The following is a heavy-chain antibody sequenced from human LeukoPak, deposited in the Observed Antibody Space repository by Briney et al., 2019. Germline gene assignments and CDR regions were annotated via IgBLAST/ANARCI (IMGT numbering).Heavy chain of an antibody. J-gene: IGHJ6*03. CDR1: GGSFSGDY. CDR2: INHSGST. V-gene: IGHV4-34*01. Sequence: PSETLSLTCAVYGGSFSGDYWSWIRQPPGKGLEWVGEINHSGSTNYNPSLKSRVSISLDSSKNQFSLKLSSVTAADTAVYYCARARSYYDYYYMDVWGKGTTVTISS. CDR3: ARARSYYDYYYMDV.